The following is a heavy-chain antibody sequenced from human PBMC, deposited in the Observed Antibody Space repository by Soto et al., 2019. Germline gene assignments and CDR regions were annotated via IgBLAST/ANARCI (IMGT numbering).Heavy chain of an antibody. D-gene: IGHD6-6*01. CDR1: GGSFSGYY. J-gene: IGHJ6*02. CDR3: ARASQYSSSSRAWGYYYYGMDV. CDR2: INHSGST. V-gene: IGHV4-34*01. Sequence: SETLSLTCAVYGGSFSGYYWSWIRQPPGKGLEWIGEINHSGSTNYDPSLKSRVTISVDTSTNQFSLKLSSVTAADTAVYYCARASQYSSSSRAWGYYYYGMDVWGQGTTVTVSS.